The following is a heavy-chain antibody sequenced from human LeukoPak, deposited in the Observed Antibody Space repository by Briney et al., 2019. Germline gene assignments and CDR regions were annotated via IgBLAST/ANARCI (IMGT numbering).Heavy chain of an antibody. Sequence: KPSETLSLTCTVSGGSISSYYWSWIRQPPGKGLEWIGHIYYSGSTNYNPSLKSRVTISVDTSKNQFSLKLSSVTAADTAVYYCARLNAGYSSGWHQLFDYWGQGTLVTVSS. D-gene: IGHD6-19*01. CDR3: ARLNAGYSSGWHQLFDY. J-gene: IGHJ4*02. V-gene: IGHV4-59*08. CDR1: GGSISSYY. CDR2: IYYSGST.